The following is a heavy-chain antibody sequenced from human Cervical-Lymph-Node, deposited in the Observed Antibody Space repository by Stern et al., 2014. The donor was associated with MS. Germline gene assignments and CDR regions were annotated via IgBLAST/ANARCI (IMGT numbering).Heavy chain of an antibody. CDR3: ARDHYGDPFDY. D-gene: IGHD4-17*01. V-gene: IGHV1-2*02. CDR2: INPNSGST. CDR1: GYTFRDYF. J-gene: IGHJ4*02. Sequence: QMPLVQSGAELKKPGASMKVSCKTSGYTFRDYFIQWVRQAPGQGLEYMGWINPNSGSTSYSQKFRGRVTMTSDTSINTAYLELKRLQSDDTAIYYCARDHYGDPFDYWGQGTLVTVSS.